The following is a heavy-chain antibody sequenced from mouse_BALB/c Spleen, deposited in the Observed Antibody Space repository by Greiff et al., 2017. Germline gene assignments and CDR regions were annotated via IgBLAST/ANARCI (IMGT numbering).Heavy chain of an antibody. CDR3: AREWLLPFYFDY. V-gene: IGHV3-6*02. CDR1: GYSITSGYY. CDR2: ISYDGSN. J-gene: IGHJ2*01. Sequence: EVQLQESGPGLVKPSQSLSLTCSVTGYSITSGYYWNWIRQFPGNKLEWMGYISYDGSNNYNPSLKNRISITRDTSKNQFFLKLNSVTTEDTATYYCAREWLLPFYFDYWGQGTTLTVSS. D-gene: IGHD2-3*01.